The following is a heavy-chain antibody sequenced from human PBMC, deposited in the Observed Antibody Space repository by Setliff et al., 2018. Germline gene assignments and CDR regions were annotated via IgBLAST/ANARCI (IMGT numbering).Heavy chain of an antibody. J-gene: IGHJ4*02. CDR3: ASNPFNSGPPYYFDY. D-gene: IGHD6-19*01. V-gene: IGHV4-59*08. CDR1: GGSISSYY. CDR2: IHYSGST. Sequence: PSETLSLTCTVSGGSISSYYWSWIRQPPGKGLEWIGSIHYSGSTNYNPSLKSRLTISVDTAKTQFSLRLISVTAADTAVYYCASNPFNSGPPYYFDYWGQGTLVTVS.